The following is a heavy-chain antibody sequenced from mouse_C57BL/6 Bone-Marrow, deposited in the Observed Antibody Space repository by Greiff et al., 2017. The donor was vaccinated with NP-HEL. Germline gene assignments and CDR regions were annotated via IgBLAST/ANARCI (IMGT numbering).Heavy chain of an antibody. Sequence: EVKLMESEGGLVQPGSSMKLSCTASGFTFSDYYMAWVRQVPEKGLEWVANINYDGSSTYYLDSLKSRFIISRDNAKNILYLQMSSLQSEDTATYYCARGYYSFAYWGQGTLVTVSA. CDR3: ARGYYSFAY. V-gene: IGHV5-16*01. CDR1: GFTFSDYY. D-gene: IGHD2-3*01. J-gene: IGHJ3*01. CDR2: INYDGSST.